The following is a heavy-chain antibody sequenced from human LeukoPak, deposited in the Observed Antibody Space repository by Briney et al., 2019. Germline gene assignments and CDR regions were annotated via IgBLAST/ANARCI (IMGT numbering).Heavy chain of an antibody. Sequence: GASVKVSCKASGYTFTSYGISWVRQAPGQGLEWMGWISAYNGNTNYVQKLQGRVTMTTDTSTSTAYMELRSLRSDDTAVYYCARDLTPYDSSPGTHWGQGTLVTVSS. J-gene: IGHJ4*02. D-gene: IGHD3-22*01. CDR3: ARDLTPYDSSPGTH. CDR1: GYTFTSYG. CDR2: ISAYNGNT. V-gene: IGHV1-18*01.